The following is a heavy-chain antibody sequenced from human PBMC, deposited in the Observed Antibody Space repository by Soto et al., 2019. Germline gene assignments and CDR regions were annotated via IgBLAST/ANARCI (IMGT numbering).Heavy chain of an antibody. CDR3: VQLGLMTFSHKHYFNH. CDR1: GVNFDNYG. V-gene: IGHV3-23*01. D-gene: IGHD3-16*01. Sequence: XGSLRLSCVAAGVNFDNYGMSWVRQAPGEGLEWVSAIKNDGTSTYYAASVEDRFTISRDNSKNTLYLQLNSLRAEDTAVYYCVQLGLMTFSHKHYFNHWGRGTLVTVSS. J-gene: IGHJ4*02. CDR2: IKNDGTST.